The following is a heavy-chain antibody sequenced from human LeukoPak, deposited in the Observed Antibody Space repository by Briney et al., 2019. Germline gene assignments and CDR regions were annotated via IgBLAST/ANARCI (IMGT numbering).Heavy chain of an antibody. CDR2: ISWNSGSI. CDR1: GLTFDDYA. D-gene: IGHD1-7*01. J-gene: IGHJ4*02. CDR3: AKMMAGTLDD. V-gene: IGHV3-9*01. Sequence: GGSLRLSCAASGLTFDDYAMLWLRQAPGKGLEWVSGISWNSGSIGYADSVKRRFTISRYNAKNSLYLQMNRLRAEDTALYYCAKMMAGTLDDWGQGTLVTVSS.